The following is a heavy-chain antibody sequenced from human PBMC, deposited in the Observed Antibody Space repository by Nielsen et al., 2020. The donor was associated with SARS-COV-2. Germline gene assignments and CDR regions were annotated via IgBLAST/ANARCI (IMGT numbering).Heavy chain of an antibody. CDR2: INPNTGNT. CDR1: GYIFTGYY. CDR3: ARRGHDNSGYYWDY. J-gene: IGHJ4*02. V-gene: IGHV1-2*04. D-gene: IGHD3-22*01. Sequence: ASVQVTCKASGYIFTGYYIHRVRQAPGQGLEWMGWINPNTGNTKYAQKFQDWVTMTRDTSINTAYIELSRLRSDDMAVYFCARRGHDNSGYYWDYWGQGTLVTVSS.